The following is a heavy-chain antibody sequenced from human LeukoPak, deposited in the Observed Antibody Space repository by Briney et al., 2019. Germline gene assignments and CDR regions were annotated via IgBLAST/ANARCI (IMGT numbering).Heavy chain of an antibody. D-gene: IGHD3-3*01. V-gene: IGHV3-7*03. CDR1: GFTFSSYW. CDR3: ARGSRKFTIFGVVNARNYYGMDV. CDR2: IKQDGSEK. J-gene: IGHJ6*02. Sequence: SGGSLRLSCAASGFTFSSYWMSWVRQAPGKGLEWVANIKQDGSEKYYVDSVKGRFTISRDNAKNSLYLQMNSLRAEDTAVYYCARGSRKFTIFGVVNARNYYGMDVWGQGTTVTVSS.